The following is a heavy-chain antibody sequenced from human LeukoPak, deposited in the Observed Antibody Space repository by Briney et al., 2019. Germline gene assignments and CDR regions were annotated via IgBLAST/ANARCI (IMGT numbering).Heavy chain of an antibody. V-gene: IGHV1-24*01. Sequence: ASVKVSCKVSGYTLTELSMHWVRQAPGEGLEWMGGFDPEDGETIYAQKFQGRVTMTEDTSTDTAYMELSSLRSEDTAVYYCATVDSSGWYYFDYWGQGTLVTVSS. CDR1: GYTLTELS. J-gene: IGHJ4*02. CDR2: FDPEDGET. CDR3: ATVDSSGWYYFDY. D-gene: IGHD6-19*01.